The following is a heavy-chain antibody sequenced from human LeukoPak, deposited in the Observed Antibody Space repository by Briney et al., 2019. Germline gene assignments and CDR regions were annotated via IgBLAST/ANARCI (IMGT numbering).Heavy chain of an antibody. CDR2: ISGSGGST. Sequence: GGSLRLSCAASGFTFSSYGMSWVRQAPGKGLEWVSAISGSGGSTYYADSVKGRFTISRDNSKHTLYLQMNSLRAEDTAVYYCAKFGMVRGVIIFRYYYYMDVWGKGTTVTISS. V-gene: IGHV3-23*01. CDR3: AKFGMVRGVIIFRYYYYMDV. CDR1: GFTFSSYG. J-gene: IGHJ6*03. D-gene: IGHD3-10*01.